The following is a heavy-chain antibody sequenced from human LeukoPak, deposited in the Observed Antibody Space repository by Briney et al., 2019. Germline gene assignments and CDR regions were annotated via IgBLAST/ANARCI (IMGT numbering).Heavy chain of an antibody. CDR1: GFTFSDYY. CDR2: VSSSGSTI. J-gene: IGHJ3*02. CDR3: ASSSGWRPHDAFDI. Sequence: PGGSLRLSCAASGFTFSDYYMSWIRQAPGKGLEWVSYVSSSGSTIYYADSVKGRFTISRDNAKNSLYLQMNSLRAEDTAVYYCASSSGWRPHDAFDIWGQGTMVTASS. V-gene: IGHV3-11*01. D-gene: IGHD6-19*01.